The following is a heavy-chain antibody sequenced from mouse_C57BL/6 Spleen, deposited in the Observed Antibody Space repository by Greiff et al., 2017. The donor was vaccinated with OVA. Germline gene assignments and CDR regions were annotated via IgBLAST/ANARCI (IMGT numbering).Heavy chain of an antibody. CDR1: GYSITSGYY. CDR3: ARELALDYFDY. Sequence: VQLQESGPGLVKPSQSLSLTCSVTGYSITSGYYWNWIRQFPGNKLEWMGYISYDGSNNYNPSLKNRISITRDTSKNQFFLKLNSVTTEDTATYCCARELALDYFDYWGQGTTLTVSS. D-gene: IGHD2-10*02. J-gene: IGHJ2*01. V-gene: IGHV3-6*01. CDR2: ISYDGSN.